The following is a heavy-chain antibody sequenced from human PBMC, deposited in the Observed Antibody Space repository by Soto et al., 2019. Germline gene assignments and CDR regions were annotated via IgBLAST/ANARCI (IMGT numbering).Heavy chain of an antibody. CDR1: GFTFRSYG. Sequence: GGSLRLSCAASGFTFRSYGMQWVRQAPGEGLEWVALISFDGSYIYYGDSVKGRFTISRDNSKNPLYLQMNSLRPEDTAVYYCARNNWNDVADAFDIWGQGTMVTVSS. V-gene: IGHV3-30*03. D-gene: IGHD1-20*01. CDR3: ARNNWNDVADAFDI. CDR2: ISFDGSYI. J-gene: IGHJ3*02.